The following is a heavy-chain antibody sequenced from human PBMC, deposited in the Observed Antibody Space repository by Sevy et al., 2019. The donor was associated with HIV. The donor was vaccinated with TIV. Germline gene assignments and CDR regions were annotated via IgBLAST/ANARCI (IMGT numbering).Heavy chain of an antibody. CDR2: IYYSGST. D-gene: IGHD3-16*01. CDR1: GGSISSYY. CDR3: AKVDRTYVSS. V-gene: IGHV4-59*13. Sequence: SETLSLTCTVSGGSISSYYWSWIRQPPGKGLEWIGYIYYSGSTNHNPSLKSRVTISIDTSKSQFYLKVNSVTAADTAVYYCAKVDRTYVSSWGLGTLVTVSS. J-gene: IGHJ4*02.